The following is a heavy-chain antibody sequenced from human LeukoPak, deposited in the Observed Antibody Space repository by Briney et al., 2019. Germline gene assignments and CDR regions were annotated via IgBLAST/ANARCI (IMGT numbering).Heavy chain of an antibody. CDR2: ISYDGSNK. Sequence: GRSLRLSCAASGFTFSSYGMHWVRQAPGKGLEWVAVISYDGSNKYYADSVKGRFTISRDNSKNTLYLQMNSLRAEDTAVYYCAKDPKLLGYCSGGSCYSYYYYYYGMDVWGQGTTVTVSS. CDR3: AKDPKLLGYCSGGSCYSYYYYYYGMDV. D-gene: IGHD2-15*01. CDR1: GFTFSSYG. J-gene: IGHJ6*02. V-gene: IGHV3-30*18.